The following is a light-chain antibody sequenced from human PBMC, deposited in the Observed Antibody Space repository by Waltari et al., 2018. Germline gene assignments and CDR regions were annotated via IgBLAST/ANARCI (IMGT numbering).Light chain of an antibody. V-gene: IGLV1-44*01. J-gene: IGLJ3*02. CDR2: TPN. Sequence: QSVLTQPPSASGTPGQRITISCSGGRSNIGSNTVSWYQQLPGTAPKLLIYTPNQRPSGVPDRFSGSKSGTSASLAISGLQSEDEGNYYCAAWDVSLNGLVFGGGTKLTVL. CDR1: RSNIGSNT. CDR3: AAWDVSLNGLV.